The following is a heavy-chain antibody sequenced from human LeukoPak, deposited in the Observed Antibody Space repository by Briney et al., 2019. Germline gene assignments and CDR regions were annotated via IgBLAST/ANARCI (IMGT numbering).Heavy chain of an antibody. V-gene: IGHV3-48*02. Sequence: GGSLRLSCAASRFTFSNYGMNWVRQAPGKGLEWVSYISSSDNTIHYADSVKGRFTISRDNAKNSLYLEMNSLRDEDTAVYYCARVHRGYSYGRLDYWGQGTLVTVSS. CDR3: ARVHRGYSYGRLDY. CDR2: ISSSDNTI. J-gene: IGHJ4*02. D-gene: IGHD5-18*01. CDR1: RFTFSNYG.